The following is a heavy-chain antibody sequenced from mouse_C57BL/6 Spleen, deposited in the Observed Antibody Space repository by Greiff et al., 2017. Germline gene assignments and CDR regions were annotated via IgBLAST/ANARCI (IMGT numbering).Heavy chain of an antibody. CDR1: GFTFSDYY. J-gene: IGHJ2*01. D-gene: IGHD2-4*01. CDR3: AREGDYDDGSFDY. CDR2: INYDGSST. V-gene: IGHV5-16*01. Sequence: EVKLVESEGGLVQPGSSMKLSCTASGFTFSDYYMAWVRQVPEKGLEWVANINYDGSSTYYLDSLKSRFIISRDNAKNILYLQMSSLKSEDTATYYCAREGDYDDGSFDYWGQGTTRTVSS.